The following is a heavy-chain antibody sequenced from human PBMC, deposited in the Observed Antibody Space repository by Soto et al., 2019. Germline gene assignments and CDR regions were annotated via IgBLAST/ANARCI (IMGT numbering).Heavy chain of an antibody. CDR3: ARDGLYSSSPEFDY. CDR2: IYTSGST. CDR1: GGSISSYY. V-gene: IGHV4-4*07. Sequence: KTSETLSLTCTVSGGSISSYYWSWIRQPAGKGLEWIGRIYTSGSTNYNPSLKSRVTMSVDTSKNQFSLKLSSVTAADTAVYYCARDGLYSSSPEFDYWGQGTLVTVSS. J-gene: IGHJ4*02. D-gene: IGHD6-6*01.